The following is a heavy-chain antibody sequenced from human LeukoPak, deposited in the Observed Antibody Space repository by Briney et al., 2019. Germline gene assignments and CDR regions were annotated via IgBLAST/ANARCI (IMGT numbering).Heavy chain of an antibody. D-gene: IGHD3-10*01. CDR2: INPNRGGT. V-gene: IGHV1-2*02. CDR1: GYTFTGYY. J-gene: IGHJ4*02. CDR3: ARVPSRGYFDY. Sequence: GASVKVSCKASGYTFTGYYMHWVRQAPGQGVEWMGWINPNRGGTNYAQTFQGRVTITRDTSISTAYMELSRLRSDDTAVYYCARVPSRGYFDYWGQGTLVTVSS.